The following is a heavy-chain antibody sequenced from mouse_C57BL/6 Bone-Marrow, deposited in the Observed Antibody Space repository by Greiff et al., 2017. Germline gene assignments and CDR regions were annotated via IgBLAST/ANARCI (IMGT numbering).Heavy chain of an antibody. CDR1: GYTFTSYG. D-gene: IGHD1-1*01. V-gene: IGHV1-81*01. Sequence: VQLQQSGAELARPGASVKLSCKASGYTFTSYGISWVKQRTGQGLEWIGEIYPRSGNTYYNEKFKGKATLTADKSSSTAYMELRSLTSEDSAVYFCAREATVVAKWYFDVWGTGTTVTVSS. J-gene: IGHJ1*03. CDR3: AREATVVAKWYFDV. CDR2: IYPRSGNT.